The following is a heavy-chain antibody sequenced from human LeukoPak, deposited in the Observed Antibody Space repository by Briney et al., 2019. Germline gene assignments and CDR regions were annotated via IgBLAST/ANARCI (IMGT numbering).Heavy chain of an antibody. CDR3: ARAPCSTTRCSLLDYYMDV. D-gene: IGHD2-2*01. CDR1: GDSISSGDSY. J-gene: IGHJ6*03. CDR2: IYDSGTT. V-gene: IGHV4-30-4*08. Sequence: SETLSLTCIVSGDSISSGDSYWGWIRQAPRKGLEWIGYIYDSGTTSYNPSLKSRLTISVDTSKNQFSLNLTSVTAADTAVYYCARAPCSTTRCSLLDYYMDVWGKGTTVTVSS.